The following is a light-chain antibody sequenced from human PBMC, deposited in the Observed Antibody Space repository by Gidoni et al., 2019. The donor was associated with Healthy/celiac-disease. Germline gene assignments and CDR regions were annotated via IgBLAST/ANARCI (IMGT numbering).Light chain of an antibody. Sequence: EIVLTQSPATLSLSPGERATLSCRASQSVGSYLAWYHQKPGQAPRLLIYDASNRATGIPARFSGSGSGTDFTLTISGLEPEDFAVYYCQQRSNWLWTFGQGTKVEIK. CDR2: DAS. V-gene: IGKV3-11*01. J-gene: IGKJ1*01. CDR3: QQRSNWLWT. CDR1: QSVGSY.